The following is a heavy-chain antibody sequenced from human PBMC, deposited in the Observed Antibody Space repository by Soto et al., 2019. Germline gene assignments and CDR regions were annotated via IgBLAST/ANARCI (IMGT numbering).Heavy chain of an antibody. CDR1: GGSISSYY. Sequence: SATLCLTCTVSGGSISSYYWSWIRPPPGKGLEWIGYIYYSGSTYYNPSLKSRVTISVDTSKNQFSLKLSSVTAADTAVYYCARPRCSSTSCYIGGNWFDPWGQGTLVTVSS. J-gene: IGHJ5*02. V-gene: IGHV4-59*08. D-gene: IGHD2-2*02. CDR3: ARPRCSSTSCYIGGNWFDP. CDR2: IYYSGST.